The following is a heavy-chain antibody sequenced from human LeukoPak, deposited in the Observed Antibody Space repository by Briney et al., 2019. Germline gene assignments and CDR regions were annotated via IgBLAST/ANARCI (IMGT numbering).Heavy chain of an antibody. J-gene: IGHJ6*03. Sequence: SETLSLTCTVSGGSISSSSYYWGWIRQPPGKGLEWIGSIYYSGSTYYNPSLKSRVTISVDRSKNQFSLKLSSVTAADTAVYYCARDSILAYVDVWGKGTTVTVSS. D-gene: IGHD3-3*01. CDR2: IYYSGST. CDR3: ARDSILAYVDV. V-gene: IGHV4-39*07. CDR1: GGSISSSSYY.